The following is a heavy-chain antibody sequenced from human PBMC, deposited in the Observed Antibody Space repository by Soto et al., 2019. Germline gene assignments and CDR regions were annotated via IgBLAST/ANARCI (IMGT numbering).Heavy chain of an antibody. V-gene: IGHV3-66*01. J-gene: IGHJ4*02. CDR2: IYTGGNT. D-gene: IGHD3-16*01. CDR1: GSTLSRDN. CDR3: KTEYMMGAESLDY. Sequence: GGSLRLSCAVSGSTLSRDNMNWVRQAPGKGPEWVAIIYTGGNTYYADSVKGRFSVSRDRSKNTLFLQMDSLRAEDTAVYYCKTEYMMGAESLDYWGQGTLVTAPQ.